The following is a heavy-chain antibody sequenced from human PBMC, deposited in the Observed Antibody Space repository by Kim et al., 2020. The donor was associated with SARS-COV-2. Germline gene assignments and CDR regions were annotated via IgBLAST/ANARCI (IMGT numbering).Heavy chain of an antibody. CDR3: AKDKGPSIAAAGIGT. CDR2: ISWNSGSI. Sequence: GGSLRLSCAASGFTFGDYAMHWVRQAPGKGLEWVSGISWNSGSIGYADSVKGRFTISRDNAKNSLYLQMNSLRAEDTALYYCAKDKGPSIAAAGIGTWGQGTLVTVSS. J-gene: IGHJ4*02. V-gene: IGHV3-9*01. CDR1: GFTFGDYA. D-gene: IGHD6-13*01.